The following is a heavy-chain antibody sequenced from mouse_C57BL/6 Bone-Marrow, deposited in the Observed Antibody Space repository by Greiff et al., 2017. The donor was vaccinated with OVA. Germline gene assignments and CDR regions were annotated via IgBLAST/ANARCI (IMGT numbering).Heavy chain of an antibody. V-gene: IGHV1-15*01. CDR2: IDPETGGT. CDR1: GYTFTDYE. J-gene: IGHJ1*03. Sequence: VQLQQSGAELVRPGASVTLSCKASGYTFTDYEMHWVKQTPVHGLEWIGAIDPETGGTAYNQKFKGKAILTADKSSSTAYMELRSLTSEDSAVYYCTRGYSAYWYFDVWAQGPRSPSPQ. D-gene: IGHD2-12*01. CDR3: TRGYSAYWYFDV.